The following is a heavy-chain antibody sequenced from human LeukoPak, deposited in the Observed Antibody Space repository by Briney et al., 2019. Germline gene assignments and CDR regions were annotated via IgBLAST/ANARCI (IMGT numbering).Heavy chain of an antibody. J-gene: IGHJ2*01. V-gene: IGHV4-38-2*01. CDR3: ASVDTSMARYSNL. Sequence: PSETLSLTCAVSGYSVSNHYYWGWIRQPPGKGLEWIGSYYHTGHAYYSPSLQSRVSISIDTSKNQFSLELTSVTAADTAVYYCASVDTSMARYSNLWGRGTLVTVSS. CDR1: GYSVSNHYY. D-gene: IGHD5-18*01. CDR2: YYHTGHA.